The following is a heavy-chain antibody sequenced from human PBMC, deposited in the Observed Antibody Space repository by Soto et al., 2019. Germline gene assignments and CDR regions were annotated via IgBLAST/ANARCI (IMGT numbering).Heavy chain of an antibody. CDR3: AGDPDSHYNDSHASSYP. Sequence: QVQLVQSGAEVKKPGSLVKVSCKASRGTFSTYTITWVRQAPGQGLEWMGRIIPIIGIINYAQKFQGRVTISPDKFTGTAYMELTGLRSDDTAVYYCAGDPDSHYNDSHASSYPWGQGTLVTVSS. CDR1: RGTFSTYT. D-gene: IGHD4-4*01. CDR2: IIPIIGII. V-gene: IGHV1-69*08. J-gene: IGHJ5*02.